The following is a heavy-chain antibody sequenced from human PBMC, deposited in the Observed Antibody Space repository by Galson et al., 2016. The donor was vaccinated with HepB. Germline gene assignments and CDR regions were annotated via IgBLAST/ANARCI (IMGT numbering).Heavy chain of an antibody. CDR3: ARSPILTVYALAY. CDR1: GYTFTSYS. J-gene: IGHJ4*02. Sequence: SVKVSCKASGYTFTSYSIHWVRQAPGQRPEWMGWINLVDGDTKYSQKFQDRITFTRDTSANTAYMELSSLRSEDTAVYYCARSPILTVYALAYWGQGTLVIVSS. D-gene: IGHD3-9*01. V-gene: IGHV1-3*01. CDR2: INLVDGDT.